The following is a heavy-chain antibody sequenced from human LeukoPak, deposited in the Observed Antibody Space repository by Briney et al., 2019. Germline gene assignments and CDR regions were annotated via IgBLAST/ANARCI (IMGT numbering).Heavy chain of an antibody. J-gene: IGHJ3*02. CDR1: GGSISNSY. CDR2: ISKTGST. D-gene: IGHD4-23*01. Sequence: PSETLSLSCTVSGGSISNSYWNWIRQPPGKGLEWIGYISKTGSTNSNPSLKSRVNMSVDISKNQLSLRLSSVTAADTAVYYCARIRDRDYGGNPTLYDAFDMWGQGTMVTVSS. V-gene: IGHV4-59*01. CDR3: ARIRDRDYGGNPTLYDAFDM.